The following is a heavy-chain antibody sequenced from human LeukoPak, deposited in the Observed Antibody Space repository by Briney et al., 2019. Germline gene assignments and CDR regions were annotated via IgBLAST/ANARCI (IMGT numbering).Heavy chain of an antibody. CDR3: AKDAYDCSSTSCYWRGYYYYYMDV. Sequence: GGSLRLSCAASGFTVSSNYMSWVRQAPGKGLEWVSAIGGSGGSTYYADSVKGRFTISRDNSKNTLYLQMNSLRAGDTAVYYCAKDAYDCSSTSCYWRGYYYYYMDVWGKGTTVTVSS. V-gene: IGHV3-23*01. CDR1: GFTVSSNY. J-gene: IGHJ6*03. D-gene: IGHD2-2*01. CDR2: IGGSGGST.